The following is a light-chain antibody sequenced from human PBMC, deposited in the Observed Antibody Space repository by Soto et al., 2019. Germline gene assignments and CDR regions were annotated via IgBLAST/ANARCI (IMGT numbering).Light chain of an antibody. J-gene: IGLJ1*01. CDR1: SSDVGGYNY. CDR3: SSYTSSFTHL. Sequence: SALTQPASVSGSPGQSITISCTGTSSDVGGYNYVSWYQQHPGKAPKLMIYEVSNRPSGVSNRFSGSKSGSTASLTISGLQAEDEADYYCSSYTSSFTHLFGTGTKV. CDR2: EVS. V-gene: IGLV2-14*01.